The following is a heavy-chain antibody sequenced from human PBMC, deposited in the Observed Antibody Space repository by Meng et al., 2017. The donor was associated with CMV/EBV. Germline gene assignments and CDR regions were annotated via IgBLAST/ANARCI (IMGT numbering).Heavy chain of an antibody. D-gene: IGHD4-23*01. V-gene: IGHV4-39*07. CDR2: IYYSGST. CDR1: GGSISSSSYY. CDR3: ARDNTVVKGIDY. Sequence: GSLRLSCTVSGGSISSSSYYWGWIRQPLGKGLECIGSIYYSGSTYYNPSLKSRVTISVDTSKNQFSLKLSSVTAADTAVYYCARDNTVVKGIDYWGQGTLVTVSS. J-gene: IGHJ4*02.